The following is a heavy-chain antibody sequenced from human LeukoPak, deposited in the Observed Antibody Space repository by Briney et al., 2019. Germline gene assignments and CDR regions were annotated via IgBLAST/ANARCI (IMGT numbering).Heavy chain of an antibody. Sequence: PSETLSLTCTVSGGSISSYSWSWIRQPPGKGLEWIGYIYHSGSTYYNPSLKSRVTISVDRSKNQFSLKVSSMTAADTAVYYCARYIAVTAFDIWGPETMVTVSS. V-gene: IGHV4-30-2*01. J-gene: IGHJ3*02. CDR1: GGSISSYS. D-gene: IGHD6-19*01. CDR3: ARYIAVTAFDI. CDR2: IYHSGST.